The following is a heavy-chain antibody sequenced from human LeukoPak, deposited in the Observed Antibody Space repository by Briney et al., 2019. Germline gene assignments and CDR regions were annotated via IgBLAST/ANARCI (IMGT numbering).Heavy chain of an antibody. D-gene: IGHD6-13*01. V-gene: IGHV3-11*04. CDR3: ARGKSIAAALGYYYYYYMDV. CDR1: GFTFSDYY. J-gene: IGHJ6*03. CDR2: ISSSGSTI. Sequence: GGSLRLSCAASGFTFSDYYMSWIRQAPGKGLEWVSYISSSGSTIYYADSVKGRFTISRDNAKNSLYLQMNSLRAEDTAVYYCARGKSIAAALGYYYYYYMDVWGKGTTVTISS.